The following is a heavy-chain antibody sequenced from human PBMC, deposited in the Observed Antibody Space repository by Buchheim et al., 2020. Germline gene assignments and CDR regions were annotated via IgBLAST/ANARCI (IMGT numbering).Heavy chain of an antibody. CDR1: GFTFSSYG. Sequence: QVQLVESGGGVVQPGRSLRLSCAASGFTFSSYGMHWVRQAPGKGLEWVAFISYDGSNKYYADSVKGRFTISRDNSKNTLYLQMNSLRAEDTAVYYYAKDLYGVNYGGLDYWGQGTL. CDR3: AKDLYGVNYGGLDY. V-gene: IGHV3-30*18. CDR2: ISYDGSNK. J-gene: IGHJ4*02. D-gene: IGHD4-17*01.